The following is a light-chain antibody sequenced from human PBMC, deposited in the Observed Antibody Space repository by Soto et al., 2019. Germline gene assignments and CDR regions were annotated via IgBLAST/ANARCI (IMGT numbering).Light chain of an antibody. Sequence: DIQMTQSPSTLSASVGDRATITCRASQSISSWLAWYQQKPGKAPKLLIYDASSLESGVPSRFSGSGSGTEFTLTISSLQPDDFATYYCQQYNSYGTVGQGTKVDIK. CDR2: DAS. CDR3: QQYNSYGT. CDR1: QSISSW. V-gene: IGKV1-5*01. J-gene: IGKJ1*01.